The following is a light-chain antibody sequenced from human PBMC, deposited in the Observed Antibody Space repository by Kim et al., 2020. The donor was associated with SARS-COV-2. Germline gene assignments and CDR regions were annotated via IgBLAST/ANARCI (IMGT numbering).Light chain of an antibody. V-gene: IGKV3-15*01. CDR3: QQYNNRPLT. Sequence: VSTSESVTLSCRVSQSVPTNLAWYQPKPGQAPRLLIYDVSTRATGIPAKFSGSGSGTEFTLTISSLQSEDFAVYYCQQYNNRPLTFGGGTKADIK. J-gene: IGKJ4*01. CDR1: QSVPTN. CDR2: DVS.